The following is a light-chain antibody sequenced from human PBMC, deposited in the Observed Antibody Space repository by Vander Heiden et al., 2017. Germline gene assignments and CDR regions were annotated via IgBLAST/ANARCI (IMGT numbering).Light chain of an antibody. CDR3: QTWGTGIRV. J-gene: IGLJ3*02. CDR2: LSSDGSH. V-gene: IGLV4-69*01. CDR1: SGHSSYA. Sequence: QLVLTPPPSASASLGASVKLTCTLSSGHSSYAIAWHQQQPEKGPRYLMKLSSDGSHSKGDGIPDRFSGSSSGAERYLTISSLQSEDEADYYCQTWGTGIRVFGGGTKLTVL.